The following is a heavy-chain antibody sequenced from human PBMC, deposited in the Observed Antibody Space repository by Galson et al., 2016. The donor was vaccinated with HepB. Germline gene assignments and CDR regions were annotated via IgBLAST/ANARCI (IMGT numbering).Heavy chain of an antibody. V-gene: IGHV3-23*01. Sequence: SLRLSCAASGFTFSNFWMTWIRQAPGKGLEWVSGTSGSSGSTYYADSVEGRFTISRDNSKNTLYLQMNSLRAEDTAVYYCAKEGGYNWGSIDYWGPGTLVSVSP. CDR1: GFTFSNFW. D-gene: IGHD5-24*01. J-gene: IGHJ4*02. CDR2: TSGSSGST. CDR3: AKEGGYNWGSIDY.